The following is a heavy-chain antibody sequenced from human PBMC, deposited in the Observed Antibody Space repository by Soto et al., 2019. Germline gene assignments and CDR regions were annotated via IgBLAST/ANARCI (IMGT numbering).Heavy chain of an antibody. CDR3: AKVHYIWGSYRYTGYFDY. J-gene: IGHJ4*02. CDR1: GFTFSSYS. V-gene: IGHV3-21*01. CDR2: ISSSSSYI. Sequence: GGSLRLSCAASGFTFSSYSMNWVRQAPGKGLEWVSSISSSSSYIYYADSVKGRFTISRDNSKNTLYLQMNSLRAEDTAVYYCAKVHYIWGSYRYTGYFDYWGQGTLLTVSS. D-gene: IGHD3-16*02.